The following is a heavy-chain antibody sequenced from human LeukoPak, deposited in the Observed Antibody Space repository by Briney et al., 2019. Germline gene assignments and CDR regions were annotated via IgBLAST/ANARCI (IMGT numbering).Heavy chain of an antibody. Sequence: GGSLRLSCAASGFTFSSYAMSWVRQAPGKGLEWVSAISGSGGSTHYADSLKGRFTISRDNSKNTLYLQMNSLRAEDTAVYYCAKSMDSARALYDAFDIWGQGTMVTVSS. CDR1: GFTFSSYA. CDR3: AKSMDSARALYDAFDI. CDR2: ISGSGGST. V-gene: IGHV3-23*01. D-gene: IGHD3/OR15-3a*01. J-gene: IGHJ3*02.